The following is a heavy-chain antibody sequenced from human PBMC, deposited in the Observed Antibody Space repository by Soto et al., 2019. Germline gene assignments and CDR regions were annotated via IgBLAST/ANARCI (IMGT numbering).Heavy chain of an antibody. CDR3: VRRHVSATGIDWFDP. Sequence: ASVKVSCKESGYTFTSYYMHWVRQAPGQRLEWMGWINATNGDTKYSLKFQGRVTITRDTSASTAYMELSSLRSEDTAVYYCVRRHVSATGIDWFDPWGQGTLVTVSS. V-gene: IGHV1-3*01. CDR1: GYTFTSYY. CDR2: INATNGDT. D-gene: IGHD6-13*01. J-gene: IGHJ5*02.